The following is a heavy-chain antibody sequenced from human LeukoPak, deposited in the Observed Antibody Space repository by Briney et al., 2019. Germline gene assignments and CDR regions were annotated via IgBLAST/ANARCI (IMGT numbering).Heavy chain of an antibody. CDR3: ARKQGFGETSDYYYYGMDV. J-gene: IGHJ6*02. CDR2: IYYSGST. D-gene: IGHD3-10*01. V-gene: IGHV4-59*01. CDR1: GGSISSYY. Sequence: PSETLSLTCTVSGGSISSYYWSWLRQPPGKGLEWIGYIYYSGSTNYNPSLKSRVTISVDTSKNQFSLKLSSVTAADTAVYYCARKQGFGETSDYYYYGMDVWGQGTTVTVSS.